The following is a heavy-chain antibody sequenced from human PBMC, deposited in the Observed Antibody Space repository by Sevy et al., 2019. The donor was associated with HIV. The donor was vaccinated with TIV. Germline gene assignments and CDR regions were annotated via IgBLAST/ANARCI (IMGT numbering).Heavy chain of an antibody. CDR1: GFIFGSYA. Sequence: GGSLRLSCAASGFIFGSYAMNWVRQAPGKGLEWVAVISYDGSHKYYADSVKGRFTISRDSSKNTLYLQMHSLSTDDTAVYYCARDPGSSWSSFDYWGQGTLVTVSS. CDR2: ISYDGSHK. V-gene: IGHV3-30-3*01. CDR3: ARDPGSSWSSFDY. J-gene: IGHJ4*02. D-gene: IGHD6-13*01.